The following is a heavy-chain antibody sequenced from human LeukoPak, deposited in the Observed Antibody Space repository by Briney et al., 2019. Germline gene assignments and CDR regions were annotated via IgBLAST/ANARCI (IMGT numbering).Heavy chain of an antibody. V-gene: IGHV4-38-2*01. Sequence: SETLSLTCAVSGYSISSGYYWGWIRQPPGKGLEWIGSIYHSGSTYYNPSLKSRVTISVDTSKNQFSLKLSSVTAADTAVYYCARQGKESSANYWGEGTLVTVSS. CDR2: IYHSGST. CDR1: GYSISSGYY. D-gene: IGHD3-10*01. J-gene: IGHJ4*02. CDR3: ARQGKESSANY.